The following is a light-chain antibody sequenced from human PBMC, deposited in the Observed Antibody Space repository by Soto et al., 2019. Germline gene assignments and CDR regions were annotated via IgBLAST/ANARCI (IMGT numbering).Light chain of an antibody. CDR3: SSFTSSNTYV. CDR1: ISDVGAYNY. CDR2: DVY. J-gene: IGLJ1*01. Sequence: QSALTQPASVSGSPGQSITISCTGTISDVGAYNYVSWYQQHPGKVPKLMIYDVYNRPSGISNRFSGSKSGNMASLTISGLQPEDEADYYCSSFTSSNTYVFGTGTKVTVL. V-gene: IGLV2-14*01.